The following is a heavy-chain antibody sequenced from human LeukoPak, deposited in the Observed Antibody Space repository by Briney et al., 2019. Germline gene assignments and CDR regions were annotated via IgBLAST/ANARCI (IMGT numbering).Heavy chain of an antibody. CDR3: AGGYYSTYFDS. J-gene: IGHJ4*02. CDR2: IYYSGSS. Sequence: SETLSLTCAVSGGSIISYYWSWIRQSPGKGLEWIGYIYYSGSSNYNPSLESRVTISVDTSKNQFSLRLSTVTAADTAVYYCAGGYYSTYFDSWGQGTLVTVSS. V-gene: IGHV4-59*08. CDR1: GGSIISYY. D-gene: IGHD3-22*01.